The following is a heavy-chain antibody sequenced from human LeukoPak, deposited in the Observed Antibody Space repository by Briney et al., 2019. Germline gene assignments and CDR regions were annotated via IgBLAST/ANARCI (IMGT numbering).Heavy chain of an antibody. CDR2: ISSTSGTI. CDR3: ARWTEEVGATSGFDY. D-gene: IGHD1-26*01. J-gene: IGHJ4*02. V-gene: IGHV3-48*04. Sequence: PGGSLRLPCAASGFTFSRYSMNWVRQAPGKGLEWVSYISSTSGTIYYADSVKGRFTISRDNAKNSLYLQMNSLRAEDTAVYYCARWTEEVGATSGFDYWGQGTLVTVSS. CDR1: GFTFSRYS.